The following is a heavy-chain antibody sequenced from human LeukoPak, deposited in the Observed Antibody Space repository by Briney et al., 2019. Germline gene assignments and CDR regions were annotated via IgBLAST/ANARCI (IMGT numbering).Heavy chain of an antibody. D-gene: IGHD2-15*01. V-gene: IGHV3-23*01. J-gene: IGHJ5*02. CDR2: ISGSGGST. CDR1: GFTFSSYA. Sequence: PGGSLRLSCAASGFTFSSYAMSWVRQAPGKGLEWVSAISGSGGSTYYADSVKGRFHISRDNSKNTRYLQLNSLRAEDTAVYYCSKVALRGGWFDPWGQGTLVTVSS. CDR3: SKVALRGGWFDP.